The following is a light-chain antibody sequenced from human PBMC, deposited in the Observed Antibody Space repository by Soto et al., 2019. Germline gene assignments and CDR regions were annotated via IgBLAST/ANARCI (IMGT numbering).Light chain of an antibody. CDR3: GSWDSSLSAYV. J-gene: IGLJ1*01. Sequence: VLTQPPSASGTPGQRITISCSGSSSNIGDNPVNWYQQLPGAAPKLLIYINDQRPSGVPDRFSGSKSGTSASLGITGFQTGDEADYYCGSWDSSLSAYVFGTGTKVTVL. V-gene: IGLV1-44*01. CDR1: SSNIGDNP. CDR2: IND.